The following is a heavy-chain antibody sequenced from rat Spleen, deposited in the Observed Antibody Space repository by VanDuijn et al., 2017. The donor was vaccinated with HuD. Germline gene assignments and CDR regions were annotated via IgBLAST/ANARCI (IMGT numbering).Heavy chain of an antibody. J-gene: IGHJ3*01. CDR3: ARHPTYYGFDGDWFAC. V-gene: IGHV5-7*01. CDR1: GFTFSDYY. D-gene: IGHD1-9*01. Sequence: EVQLVESGGGLVQPGRSLTLSCAASGFTFSDYYMPWVRQATTKGLEWVATISYAGSSTYYRDSVKGRFTISRDNAKSTLYLQMDSLRSEVTATYYCARHPTYYGFDGDWFACWGQGTLVTVSS. CDR2: ISYAGSST.